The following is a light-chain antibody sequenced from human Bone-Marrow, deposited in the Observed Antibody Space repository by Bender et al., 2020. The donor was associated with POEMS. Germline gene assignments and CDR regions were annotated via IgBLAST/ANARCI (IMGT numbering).Light chain of an antibody. V-gene: IGLV1-44*01. J-gene: IGLJ3*02. CDR3: STWDDRLNAWL. Sequence: QSVLTQPPSASGTPGQRVTISCSGSSSDIGANAVNWYQQVPGTAPKLLIFETHQRPSGVPDRFSGSKSATSASLAISALQSEDEADYYCSTWDDRLNAWLFGGGTKLTVL. CDR2: ETH. CDR1: SSDIGANA.